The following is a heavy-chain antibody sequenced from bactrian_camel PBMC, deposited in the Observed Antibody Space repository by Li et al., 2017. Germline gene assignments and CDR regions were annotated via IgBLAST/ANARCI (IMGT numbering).Heavy chain of an antibody. D-gene: IGHD5*01. CDR1: GFTLSTNV. Sequence: DVQLVESGGGLVQPGGSLRLSCAASGFTLSTNVMIWVRQAPGRGLAWVSTLTSGIGSTSQYADSVKGRFTISADNAKNTVYLQMNDLEPEDTAVYYCMRGFDIADRDQGTQVTVS. CDR3: MRGFDIAD. V-gene: IGHV3S40*01. CDR2: LTSGIGSTS. J-gene: IGHJ4*01.